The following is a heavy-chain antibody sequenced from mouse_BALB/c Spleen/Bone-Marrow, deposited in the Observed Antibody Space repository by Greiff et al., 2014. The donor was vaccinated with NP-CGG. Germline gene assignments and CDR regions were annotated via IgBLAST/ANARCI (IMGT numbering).Heavy chain of an antibody. CDR3: VRDGDYRYAWFSY. J-gene: IGHJ3*01. D-gene: IGHD2-14*01. CDR1: GFTFRDYY. CDR2: ISDGGTYT. Sequence: LKESGGGLVKPGGSLKPSCAASGFTFRDYYMYWVRQTPEKRLDWVAAISDGGTYTYYSDSVKGRFTISGDKAKNNLYLQMTNLMSEDTAMYRCVRDGDYRYAWFSYWGQGTLVTVSA. V-gene: IGHV5-4*02.